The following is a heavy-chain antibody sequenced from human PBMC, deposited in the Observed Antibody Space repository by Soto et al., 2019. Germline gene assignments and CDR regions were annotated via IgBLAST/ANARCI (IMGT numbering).Heavy chain of an antibody. CDR2: ISYDGSNK. J-gene: IGHJ4*02. CDR1: GFTFSSYA. CDR3: ARDLFGYSSGYHY. V-gene: IGHV3-30-3*01. Sequence: GGSLRLSCAASGFTFSSYAMHWVRQAPGKGLEWVAVISYDGSNKYYADSVKGRFTISRDNSKNTLYLQMNSLRAEDTAVYYCARDLFGYSSGYHYWGQGTLVTVSS. D-gene: IGHD6-19*01.